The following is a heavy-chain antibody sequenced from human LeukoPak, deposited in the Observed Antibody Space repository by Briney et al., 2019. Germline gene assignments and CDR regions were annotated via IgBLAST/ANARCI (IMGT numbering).Heavy chain of an antibody. Sequence: GRSLRLSCAASGFTFSNYYMRWIRQAPGKGLEWVANINEDGSNKWHLGSVKGRFTVSRDNARNSLYLQMNSLRAEDTAVYYCTRVIVAVPGYFDYFDFWGQGALVTVSS. CDR2: INEDGSNK. J-gene: IGHJ4*02. V-gene: IGHV3-7*01. D-gene: IGHD6-19*01. CDR3: TRVIVAVPGYFDYFDF. CDR1: GFTFSNYY.